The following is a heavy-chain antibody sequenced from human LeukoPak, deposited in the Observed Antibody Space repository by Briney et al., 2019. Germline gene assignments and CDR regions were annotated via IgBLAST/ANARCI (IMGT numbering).Heavy chain of an antibody. CDR3: ARDSRMMQGPDI. CDR1: GFTVSSNY. D-gene: IGHD3-16*01. V-gene: IGHV3-66*02. Sequence: GGSLRLSCAASGFTVSSNYMSWVRQAPGKGLEWVSVIYSGGSTYYADSVKGRFTISRDNSKNTLYLQMNSLRAEDTAVYYCARDSRMMQGPDIWGQGTMVTVSS. J-gene: IGHJ3*02. CDR2: IYSGGST.